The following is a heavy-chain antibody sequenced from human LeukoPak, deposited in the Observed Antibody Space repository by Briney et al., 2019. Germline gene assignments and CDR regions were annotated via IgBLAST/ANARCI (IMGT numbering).Heavy chain of an antibody. CDR2: INPSGGST. CDR3: AREFYCSSTSCYSGGDY. J-gene: IGHJ4*02. Sequence: TSVKVSCKASGYTFTSYYMHWVRQAPGQGLEWMRIINPSGGSTSYAQKFQGRVTMTRDTSTSTVYVELSSLRSEDTAVYYCAREFYCSSTSCYSGGDYWGQGTLVTVSS. V-gene: IGHV1-46*01. CDR1: GYTFTSYY. D-gene: IGHD2-2*01.